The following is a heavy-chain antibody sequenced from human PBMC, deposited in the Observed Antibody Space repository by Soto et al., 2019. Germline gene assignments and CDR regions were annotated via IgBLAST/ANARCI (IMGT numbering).Heavy chain of an antibody. CDR1: GFTFSSYS. CDR3: ASMKYYYDSSGNPFY. CDR2: ISSSSSYI. Sequence: EVQLVESGGGLVKPGGSLRLSCAASGFTFSSYSMNWVRQAPGKGLEWVSSISSSSSYIYYADSVKDRFTISRDNAKNSLYLQMNSLRAEDTAVYYCASMKYYYDSSGNPFYWGQGTLVTVSS. J-gene: IGHJ4*02. D-gene: IGHD3-22*01. V-gene: IGHV3-21*01.